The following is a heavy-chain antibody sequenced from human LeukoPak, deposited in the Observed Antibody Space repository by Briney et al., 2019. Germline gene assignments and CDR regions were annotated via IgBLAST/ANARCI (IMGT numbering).Heavy chain of an antibody. CDR2: IYHSGST. CDR3: ARHDVGSYYFDY. V-gene: IGHV4-30-2*01. Sequence: SQTLSLTCTVSGGSISSGGYYWSWIRQPPGKGLEWIGYIYHSGSTYYNPSLKSRVTISADRSKNQFSLKLSSVTAADTAVYYCARHDVGSYYFDYWGQGTLVTVSS. D-gene: IGHD1-26*01. CDR1: GGSISSGGYY. J-gene: IGHJ4*02.